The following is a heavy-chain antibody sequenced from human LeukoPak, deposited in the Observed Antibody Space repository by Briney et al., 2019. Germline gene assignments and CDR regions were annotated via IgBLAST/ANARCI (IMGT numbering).Heavy chain of an antibody. J-gene: IGHJ5*02. CDR1: GYTFTSYY. V-gene: IGHV1-46*01. D-gene: IGHD4-23*01. CDR2: INPSGGST. CDR3: ARDGLYGGNSVNWFDP. Sequence: GASVKVSCKASGYTFTSYYMHWVRQAPGQGLEWMGIINPSGGSTSYAQKFQGRVTMTRDMSTSTVYMELSSLRSEDTAVNYCARDGLYGGNSVNWFDPWGQGTLVTVSS.